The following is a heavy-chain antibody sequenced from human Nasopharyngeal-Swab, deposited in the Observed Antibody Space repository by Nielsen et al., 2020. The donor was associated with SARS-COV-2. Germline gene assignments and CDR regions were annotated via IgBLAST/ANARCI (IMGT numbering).Heavy chain of an antibody. J-gene: IGHJ3*02. D-gene: IGHD3-3*01. CDR3: ASEGSGVFGVVIYAFDI. CDR1: GYTLTVLP. CDR2: VVPEDGEP. Sequence: ASVKVSCKVSGYTLTVLPIHWVRQAPGKGLEWMGTVVPEDGEPIYAQNFQGRVTMTEDTSTYTAYLELSSLGSEETAVYYCASEGSGVFGVVIYAFDIWGPGTLVTVSS. V-gene: IGHV1-24*01.